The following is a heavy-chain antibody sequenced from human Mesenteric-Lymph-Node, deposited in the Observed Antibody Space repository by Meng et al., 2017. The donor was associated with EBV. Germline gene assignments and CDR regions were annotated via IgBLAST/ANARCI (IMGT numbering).Heavy chain of an antibody. Sequence: QVQLQESGPGLVKTSETLSLTCTVAGDSISGDYWSWIRQPPGKGLECIGYIYYSGSTKYNPSLESRVTMSVDTSKNQFSLNLRSVTAADTAVYYCARAQTTGSYFKFDPWGQGTLVTVSS. CDR1: GDSISGDY. D-gene: IGHD1-26*01. V-gene: IGHV4-59*01. J-gene: IGHJ5*02. CDR3: ARAQTTGSYFKFDP. CDR2: IYYSGST.